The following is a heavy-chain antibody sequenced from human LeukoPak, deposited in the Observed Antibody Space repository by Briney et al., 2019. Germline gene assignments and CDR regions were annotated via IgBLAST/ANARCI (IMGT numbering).Heavy chain of an antibody. V-gene: IGHV4-30-4*01. Sequence: SQTLSLTCTVSGGSISSGDYYWSWIRQPPGKGLEWIRYIYYSGSTYYNPSLKSRVTISVDTSKNQFSLKLSSVTAADTAVYYCASLRGPNGMDVWGQGPRSPSP. CDR1: GGSISSGDYY. J-gene: IGHJ6*02. CDR3: ASLRGPNGMDV. CDR2: IYYSGST. D-gene: IGHD3-10*01.